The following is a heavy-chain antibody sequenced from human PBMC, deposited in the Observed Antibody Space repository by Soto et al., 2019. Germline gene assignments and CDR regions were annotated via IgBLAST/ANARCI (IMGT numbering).Heavy chain of an antibody. CDR3: ARGRVVVPAAVMFNCLDP. CDR2: INHSGSS. V-gene: IGHV4-34*01. D-gene: IGHD2-2*01. Sequence: PSETLSLTCAVYGGSFSGYYWGWVRQPPGKGLEWIGEINHSGSSNYHPSLKSRVTISVDRSRTQFSLKMSSVTAADTAVYYCARGRVVVPAAVMFNCLDPWGQGALVTVSS. CDR1: GGSFSGYY. J-gene: IGHJ5*02.